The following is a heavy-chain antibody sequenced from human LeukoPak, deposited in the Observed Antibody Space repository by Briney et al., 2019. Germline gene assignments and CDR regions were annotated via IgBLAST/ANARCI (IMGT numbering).Heavy chain of an antibody. D-gene: IGHD3-16*01. J-gene: IGHJ4*02. CDR1: DDSISDYY. Sequence: SSETLSLTCTVSDDSISDYYRGWIRQPPGKGLEWIGYFHNSGTSTYNPSLKSRVSISADTSKNQFSLKLNSLTTADTAVYYCTRGAGWLIDYWGQGILVTVSS. V-gene: IGHV4-59*01. CDR3: TRGAGWLIDY. CDR2: FHNSGTS.